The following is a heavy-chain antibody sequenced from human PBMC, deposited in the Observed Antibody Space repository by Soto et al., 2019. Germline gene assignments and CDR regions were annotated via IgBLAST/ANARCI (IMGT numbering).Heavy chain of an antibody. Sequence: PSQTLSLTCAISGDSVSSNSAAWNLIRQSPSRGLEWLGRTYYRSKWYSHYAVSVKSRITIKPDTSKNQFSLQLNSVTPEDTAVYYCARVVGSSEHDYWGQGTLVTVSS. D-gene: IGHD6-13*01. J-gene: IGHJ4*02. CDR2: TYYRSKWYS. V-gene: IGHV6-1*01. CDR1: GDSVSSNSAA. CDR3: ARVVGSSEHDY.